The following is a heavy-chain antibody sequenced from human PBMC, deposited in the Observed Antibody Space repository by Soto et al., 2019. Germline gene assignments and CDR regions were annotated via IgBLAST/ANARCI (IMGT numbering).Heavy chain of an antibody. CDR2: IYHSGST. CDR1: GGSISISNW. CDR3: ARDLGVATIRDLDYYYGMDV. J-gene: IGHJ6*02. V-gene: IGHV4-4*02. D-gene: IGHD5-12*01. Sequence: PSETLSVTCAFSGGSISISNWWSWVRQPPVKGLEWIGEIYHSGSTNYNPSLKSRVTISVDKSKNQFSLKLSSVTAADTAVYYCARDLGVATIRDLDYYYGMDVWGQGTTVTVSS.